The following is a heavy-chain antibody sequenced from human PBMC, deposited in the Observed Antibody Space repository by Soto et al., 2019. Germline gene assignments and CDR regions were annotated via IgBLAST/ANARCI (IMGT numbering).Heavy chain of an antibody. D-gene: IGHD4-17*01. V-gene: IGHV3-74*01. Sequence: EVQLVESGGGLVQPGGSLRLSCAASGFTVSTYWMHWVRQDPGKGLMWVSRISPDGSTTTYADPVRGRFTISRDTAENTLYLQMNSLRVEDTAVYYCAKDRVPYSDYGRYFDLWGRGTLVNVSS. CDR1: GFTVSTYW. J-gene: IGHJ2*01. CDR2: ISPDGSTT. CDR3: AKDRVPYSDYGRYFDL.